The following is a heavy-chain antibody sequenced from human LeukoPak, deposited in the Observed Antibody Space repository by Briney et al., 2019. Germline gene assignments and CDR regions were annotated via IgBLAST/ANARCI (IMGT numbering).Heavy chain of an antibody. V-gene: IGHV5-51*01. Sequence: GESLKISCKGSGYSFTSYWIGWVRQMPGKGLEWMGIIYPGDSDTRYSPSSQGQVTISADKSISTAYLQWSSLKASDNAMYYCARLSTIFGVVIPADYWGQGTLVTVSS. CDR2: IYPGDSDT. D-gene: IGHD3-3*01. CDR3: ARLSTIFGVVIPADY. J-gene: IGHJ4*02. CDR1: GYSFTSYW.